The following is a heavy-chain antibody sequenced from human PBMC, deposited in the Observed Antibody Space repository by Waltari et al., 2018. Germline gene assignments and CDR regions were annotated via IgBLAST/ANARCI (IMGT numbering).Heavy chain of an antibody. CDR1: GFTFSSYG. CDR2: IWYDGSNK. CDR3: ARRGGYYDSSPLYGMDV. Sequence: QVQLVESGGGVVQPGRSLRLSCAASGFTFSSYGMHWVRQAPGRGLEWVAGIWYDGSNKYYADSVKCRFTISRDNSKNTLYLQMNSLRAEVSAVYYCARRGGYYDSSPLYGMDVWGQGTTVTVSS. V-gene: IGHV3-33*01. D-gene: IGHD3-22*01. J-gene: IGHJ6*02.